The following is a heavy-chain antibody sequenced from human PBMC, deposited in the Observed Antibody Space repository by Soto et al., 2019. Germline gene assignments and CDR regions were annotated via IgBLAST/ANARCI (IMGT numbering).Heavy chain of an antibody. CDR2: IYYSGST. D-gene: IGHD5-12*01. Sequence: SETLSLTCTVSGGSISSYYWSWIRQPPGKGLEWIGYIYYSGSTNYNPSLKSRVTISVDTSKNQFSLKLSSVTAADTAVYYCARHQFVHSGYGAFDIWGQGTMVTVSS. V-gene: IGHV4-59*08. CDR3: ARHQFVHSGYGAFDI. J-gene: IGHJ3*02. CDR1: GGSISSYY.